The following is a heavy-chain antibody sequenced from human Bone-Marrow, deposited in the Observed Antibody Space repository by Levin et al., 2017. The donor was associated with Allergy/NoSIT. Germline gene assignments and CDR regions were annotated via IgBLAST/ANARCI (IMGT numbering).Heavy chain of an antibody. D-gene: IGHD3-10*01. CDR1: FTFLLRPS. CDR2: ILYGGGT. J-gene: IGHJ4*02. V-gene: IGHV4-59*11. CDR3: ATGGTWFEGFYFDN. Sequence: SYTLSLTFPFSFTFLLRPSLTWIRQSPGKGLEWIGYILYGGGTNYNPSLKSRVTISAAPSKNEFSLNVRSMTTADTAIYYCATGGTWFEGFYFDNWGQGTLITVSS.